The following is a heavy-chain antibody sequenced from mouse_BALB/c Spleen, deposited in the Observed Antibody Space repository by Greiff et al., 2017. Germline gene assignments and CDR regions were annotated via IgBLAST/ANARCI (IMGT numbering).Heavy chain of an antibody. CDR2: ISNGGGST. CDR1: GFTFSSYT. Sequence: EVHLVESGGGLVQPGGSLKLSCAASGFTFSSYTMSWVRQTPEKRLEWVAYISNGGGSTYYPDTVKGRFTISRDNAKNTLYLQMSSLKSEDTAMYYCARHAPYGNYFDYWGQGTTLTVSS. J-gene: IGHJ2*01. V-gene: IGHV5-12-2*01. D-gene: IGHD2-10*02. CDR3: ARHAPYGNYFDY.